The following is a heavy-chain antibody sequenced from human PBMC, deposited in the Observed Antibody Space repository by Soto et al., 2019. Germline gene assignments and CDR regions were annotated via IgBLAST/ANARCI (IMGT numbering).Heavy chain of an antibody. CDR1: GGTFSSYS. D-gene: IGHD6-13*01. CDR3: ARYSSSWATFDY. V-gene: IGHV1-69*13. J-gene: IGHJ4*02. Sequence: SVKVSCKASGGTFSSYSISWVRQAPGQGLEWMGGIIPIFGTANYAQKFQGRVTITADESTSTAYMELSSLRSEDTAVYYCARYSSSWATFDYWGQGTLVTVSS. CDR2: IIPIFGTA.